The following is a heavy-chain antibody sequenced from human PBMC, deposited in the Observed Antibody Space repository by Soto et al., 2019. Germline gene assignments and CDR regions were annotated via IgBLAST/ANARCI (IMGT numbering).Heavy chain of an antibody. V-gene: IGHV3-43D*04. CDR1: GFPFVDYA. J-gene: IGHJ4*02. CDR3: AKGRRAGYNYYFEY. CDR2: IIWDGGAK. Sequence: GFLRLSCALPGFPFVDYAMYWLRHAPGEVVERVSLIIWDGGAKDYADSGKVRITMSRDNSKKSLYLQMMSPRAEATALYSCAKGRRAGYNYYFEYWGQGTLVTVSS. D-gene: IGHD5-12*01.